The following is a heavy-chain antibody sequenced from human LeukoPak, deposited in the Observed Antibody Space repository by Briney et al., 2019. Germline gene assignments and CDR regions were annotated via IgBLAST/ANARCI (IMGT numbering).Heavy chain of an antibody. V-gene: IGHV3-21*01. CDR3: ARDIVGATFDY. CDR2: ISSSSSYI. D-gene: IGHD1-26*01. J-gene: IGHJ4*02. CDR1: GGSISSSS. Sequence: ETLSLTCTVSGGSISSSSYYWGWIRQAPGKGLEWVSSISSSSSYIYYADSVKGRFTISRDNAKNSLYLQMNSLRAEDTAVYYCARDIVGATFDYWGQGTLVTVSS.